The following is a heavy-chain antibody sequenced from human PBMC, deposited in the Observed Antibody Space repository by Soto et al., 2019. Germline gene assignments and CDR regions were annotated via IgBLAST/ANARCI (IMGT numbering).Heavy chain of an antibody. CDR1: GFTFSTYW. V-gene: IGHV3-7*05. CDR2: INEDGSER. Sequence: EVQLVESGGGLVQPGGSLRLSCAASGFTFSTYWMSWVRQTPGKGLEWVANINEDGSERYYVDSVKGRFTISRDNAKNSLYLQMNCLRGEDTAVYYCARVWLLDYWGQGTLVTVSS. D-gene: IGHD2-21*01. CDR3: ARVWLLDY. J-gene: IGHJ4*02.